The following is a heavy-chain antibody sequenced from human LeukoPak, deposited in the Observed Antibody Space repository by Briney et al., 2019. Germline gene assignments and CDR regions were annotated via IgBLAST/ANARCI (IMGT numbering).Heavy chain of an antibody. Sequence: PGGSLRLSCAASGFTFSSYSMNWVRQAPGKGLEWVSYISSSSSTIYYADSVKGRFTISRDNAKNSLYLQMNSPRAEDTAVYYCARGRRGYYMDVWGKGTTVTVSS. CDR2: ISSSSSTI. CDR3: ARGRRGYYMDV. J-gene: IGHJ6*03. V-gene: IGHV3-48*01. CDR1: GFTFSSYS. D-gene: IGHD3-10*01.